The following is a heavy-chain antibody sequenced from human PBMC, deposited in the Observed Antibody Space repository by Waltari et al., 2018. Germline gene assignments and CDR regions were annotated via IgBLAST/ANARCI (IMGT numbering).Heavy chain of an antibody. D-gene: IGHD6-13*01. CDR2: IYHSGST. V-gene: IGHV4-38-2*01. CDR1: GYSISSGDY. CDR3: AVTGIAAAGAFYYYYYGMDV. J-gene: IGHJ6*02. Sequence: QVQLQESGPGLVKTSENLSLTCAVHGYSISSGDYWGGIRQPPGRGMEWIGSIYHSGSTYYNPSLKSRVTISVDTSKNQFSLKLGSVTAADTAVYYCAVTGIAAAGAFYYYYYGMDVWGQGTTVTVSS.